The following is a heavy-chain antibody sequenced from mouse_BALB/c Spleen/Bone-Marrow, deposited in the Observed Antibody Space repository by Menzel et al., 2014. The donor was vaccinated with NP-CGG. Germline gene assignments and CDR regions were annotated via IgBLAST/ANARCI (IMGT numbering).Heavy chain of an antibody. V-gene: IGHV3-5*02. CDR1: GISITTGNYR. CDR3: AQGSWFAY. CDR2: IYYSGTI. J-gene: IGHJ3*01. Sequence: VQLQQSGPGLVKPSQTVSLTCTVTGISITTGNYRWSWIRQFPGNKLEWIGYIYYSGTITYNPSLTSRTTITRDTSKNQFFLEMNSLTAEDTATYYCAQGSWFAYWGQGTLVTVSA.